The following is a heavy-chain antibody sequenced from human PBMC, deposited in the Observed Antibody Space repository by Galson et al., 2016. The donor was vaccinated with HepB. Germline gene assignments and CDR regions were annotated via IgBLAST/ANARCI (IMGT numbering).Heavy chain of an antibody. J-gene: IGHJ3*02. D-gene: IGHD3-22*01. V-gene: IGHV4-59*11. CDR1: GGSISNHY. CDR3: ARSPGNYDSSGYLYAFDI. CDR2: IYIGGST. Sequence: SETLSLTCTVSGGSISNHYWSWIRQPPGKGLEWIGYIYIGGSTNYNPSLKRRVTILVDSSKNQFSLKLSSVTAADTAVYYCARSPGNYDSSGYLYAFDIWGQVTMVTVSS.